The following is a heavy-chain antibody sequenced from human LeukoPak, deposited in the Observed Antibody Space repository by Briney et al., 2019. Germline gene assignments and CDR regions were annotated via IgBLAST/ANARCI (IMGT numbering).Heavy chain of an antibody. V-gene: IGHV1-69*01. CDR2: IIPIFDTA. CDR1: GGTFTNYA. CDR3: ASNYGSGMSHYGMDV. J-gene: IGHJ6*02. Sequence: SVKVSCKASGGTFTNYAISWVRQAPGQGLEWMGGIIPIFDTANYAQKFQGRVTITADESTSTAYMELSSLRSEDTAVYYCASNYGSGMSHYGMDVWGQGTTVTVSS. D-gene: IGHD3-10*01.